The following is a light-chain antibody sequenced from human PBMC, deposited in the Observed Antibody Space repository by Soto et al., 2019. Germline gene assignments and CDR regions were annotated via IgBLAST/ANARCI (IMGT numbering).Light chain of an antibody. CDR3: QQYNSSPFT. Sequence: DIQMTQSPSTLSASVGDRVIITCRASQTTSSWLAWYQQKPGEAPNLLIYDTSSLQSGVPSRFSGSGSGPEFTLTISSLQPDDFATYYCQQYNSSPFTFGQGTKVDIK. J-gene: IGKJ2*01. CDR2: DTS. CDR1: QTTSSW. V-gene: IGKV1-5*01.